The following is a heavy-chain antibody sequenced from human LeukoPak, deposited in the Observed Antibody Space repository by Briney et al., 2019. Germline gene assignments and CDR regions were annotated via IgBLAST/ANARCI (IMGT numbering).Heavy chain of an antibody. D-gene: IGHD3-22*01. Sequence: SETLSLTCTVSGGSISSCYWSWIRQPPGKRLEWIGSIYHSGSTYYNPSLKSRVTISIDTSKNQFSLRLSSVTAADTAVYYCAGKYYYDSSGYFYVDYWGQGTLVTVSS. CDR3: AGKYYYDSSGYFYVDY. CDR1: GGSISSCY. V-gene: IGHV4-59*04. CDR2: IYHSGST. J-gene: IGHJ4*02.